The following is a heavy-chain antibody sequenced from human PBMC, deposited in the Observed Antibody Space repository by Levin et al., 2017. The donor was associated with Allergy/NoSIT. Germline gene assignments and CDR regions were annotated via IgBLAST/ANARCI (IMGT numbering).Heavy chain of an antibody. V-gene: IGHV1-3*01. Sequence: ASVKVSCKASGYTFTSYAMHWVRQAPGQRLEWMGWINAGNGNTKYSQKFQGRVTITRDTSASTAYMELSSLRSEDTAVYYCARDHCSGGSCYSPTYYFDYWAREPWSPSPQ. CDR2: INAGNGNT. D-gene: IGHD2-15*01. CDR1: GYTFTSYA. J-gene: IGHJ4*02. CDR3: ARDHCSGGSCYSPTYYFDY.